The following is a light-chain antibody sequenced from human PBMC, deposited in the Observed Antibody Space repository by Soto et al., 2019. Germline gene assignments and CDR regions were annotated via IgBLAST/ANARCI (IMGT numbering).Light chain of an antibody. V-gene: IGKV4-1*01. J-gene: IGKJ4*01. CDR2: WAS. CDR3: QQYYSTPLT. CDR1: QTVFYIFNNNNY. Sequence: DIVVTQSPDSLAVSLGERATINCTSSQTVFYIFNNNNYLAWYQQNSGQPPELLIKWASTREFGVTDRFSGSGSGTHFTLTISSLQAEDVAVYYCQQYYSTPLTFGGGTKVEIK.